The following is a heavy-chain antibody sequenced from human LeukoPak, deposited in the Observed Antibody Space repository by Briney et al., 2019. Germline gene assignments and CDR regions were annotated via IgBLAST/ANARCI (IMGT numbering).Heavy chain of an antibody. V-gene: IGHV3-15*01. CDR3: TSNLYCSTSSCYTLDY. CDR1: GLTFSNAW. J-gene: IGHJ4*02. D-gene: IGHD2-2*02. CDR2: IKSKGDGGTT. Sequence: GGSLRLSCAASGLTFSNAWMSWVRQAPGKGLEWVGRIKSKGDGGTTDYAAPVKGRFTISRDDSKNTVYLHMNSLKTEDTAVYYRTSNLYCSTSSCYTLDYWGQGTLVPVSS.